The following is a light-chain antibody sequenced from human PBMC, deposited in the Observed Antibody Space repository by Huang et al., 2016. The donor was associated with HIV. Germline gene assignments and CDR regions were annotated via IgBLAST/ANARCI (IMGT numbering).Light chain of an antibody. CDR1: QTISSS. CDR3: QQSHYNPYT. V-gene: IGKV1-39*01. CDR2: AAS. Sequence: DIQMTQSPSSLSASVGDRVTITCRTSQTISSSLHWYQQKPGKAPKLLIYAASSLQSGVPSRFSGSGSGTEFTLTVSSLQPEDFATYFCQQSHYNPYTFGQGTKVEIK. J-gene: IGKJ2*01.